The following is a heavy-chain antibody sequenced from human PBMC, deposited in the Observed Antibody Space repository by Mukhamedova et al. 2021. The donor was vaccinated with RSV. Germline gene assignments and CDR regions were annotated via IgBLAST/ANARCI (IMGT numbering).Heavy chain of an antibody. CDR2: ISAPGGNT. Sequence: QAPGKGLEWVAGISAPGGNTFYADSVKGRFTISRDNSKNTLYLQRNSLRAEDTAVYYCAKDRVCSSTNCDFDYWGQGTLVTVSS. V-gene: IGHV3-23*01. CDR3: AKDRVCSSTNCDFDY. J-gene: IGHJ4*02. D-gene: IGHD2-2*01.